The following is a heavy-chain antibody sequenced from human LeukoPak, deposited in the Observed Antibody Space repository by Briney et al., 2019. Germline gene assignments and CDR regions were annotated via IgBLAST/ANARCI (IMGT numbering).Heavy chain of an antibody. CDR2: ISSSGGST. CDR1: GFTFSSYA. CDR3: AKEAGYTTSWYDGFFDS. V-gene: IGHV3-23*01. D-gene: IGHD6-13*01. Sequence: GGSLRLSCAASGFTFSSYAMSWVRQAPGKGLEWVSGISSSGGSTYYADSVKGRFTISRDNSKNTLYLQVNSLRAEDTAVYYCAKEAGYTTSWYDGFFDSWGQGTLVTVSS. J-gene: IGHJ4*02.